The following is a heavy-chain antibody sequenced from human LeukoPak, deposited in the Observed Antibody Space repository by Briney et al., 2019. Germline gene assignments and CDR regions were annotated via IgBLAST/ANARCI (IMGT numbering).Heavy chain of an antibody. J-gene: IGHJ5*01. Sequence: SETLSLTCTVSGGSITAGNHHWGWIRQPPGKGLEWIGSAYYSGSIFSDTSHKSRVTISGDTSKNRFSLSLSSVTAADTAVYYCARLNPGYVTAPHDSWGQGMLVTVSS. CDR3: ARLNPGYVTAPHDS. V-gene: IGHV4-39*01. CDR1: GGSITAGNHH. D-gene: IGHD3-16*01. CDR2: AYYSGSI.